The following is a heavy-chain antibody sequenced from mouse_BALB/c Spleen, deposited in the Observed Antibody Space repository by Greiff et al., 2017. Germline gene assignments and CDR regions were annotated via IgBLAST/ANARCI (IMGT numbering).Heavy chain of an antibody. CDR2: INSNGGST. CDR3: ARHALDSSGYWFAY. D-gene: IGHD3-2*01. J-gene: IGHJ3*01. Sequence: EVKLVESGGGLVKLGGSLKLSCAASGFTFSSYYMSWVRQTPEKRLELVAAINSNGGSTYYPDTVKGRFTISRDNAKNTLYLQMSSLKSEDTALYYCARHALDSSGYWFAYWGQGTLVTVSA. V-gene: IGHV5-6-2*01. CDR1: GFTFSSYY.